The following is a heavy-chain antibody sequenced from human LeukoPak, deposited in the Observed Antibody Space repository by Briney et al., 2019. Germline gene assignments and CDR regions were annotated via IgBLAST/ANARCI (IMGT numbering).Heavy chain of an antibody. V-gene: IGHV1-69*06. J-gene: IGHJ6*03. CDR1: GYTLTELS. CDR3: ARVVGLTGYSSTWYSGYYYYMDV. D-gene: IGHD6-13*01. CDR2: IIPLFGTA. Sequence: SVKVSCKVSGYTLTELSMHWVRQAPGKGLEWMGGIIPLFGTANYAQKFQDRVTITADKSTSTAYMELSSLRSEDTAVYYCARVVGLTGYSSTWYSGYYYYMDVWGKETTVTVSS.